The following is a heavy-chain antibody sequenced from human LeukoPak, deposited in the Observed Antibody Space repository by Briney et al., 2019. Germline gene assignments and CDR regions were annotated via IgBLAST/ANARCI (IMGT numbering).Heavy chain of an antibody. CDR1: GFTFSSYA. D-gene: IGHD6-19*01. J-gene: IGHJ4*02. CDR3: AQGYSSGWFPY. Sequence: GGSLRLSCAASGFTFSSYAMSWVRQAPGKGLEWVSAISGSGGSTYYADSVKGRFIISRDNSENTLNLQMNSPRTEDTAVYYCAQGYSSGWFPYWGQGSLVSVSS. CDR2: ISGSGGST. V-gene: IGHV3-23*01.